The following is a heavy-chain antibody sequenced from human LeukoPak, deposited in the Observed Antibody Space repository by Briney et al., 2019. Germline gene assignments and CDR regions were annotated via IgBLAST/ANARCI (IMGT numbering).Heavy chain of an antibody. CDR2: ISDSDDAT. Sequence: GGSLRLSCAASGFTFSSYAMSWVRQAPGKGLEWVSSISDSDDATYYAESVKGRFTISRGNSKNTLYLQMNSLRAEDTAVYYCAKLRDSESYLGGRGYFDYWGQGTLVTVSS. V-gene: IGHV3-23*01. D-gene: IGHD1-26*01. CDR1: GFTFSSYA. CDR3: AKLRDSESYLGGRGYFDY. J-gene: IGHJ4*02.